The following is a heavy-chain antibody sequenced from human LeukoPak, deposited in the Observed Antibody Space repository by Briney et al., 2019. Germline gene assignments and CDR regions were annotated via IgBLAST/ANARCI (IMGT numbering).Heavy chain of an antibody. CDR3: ARGSKWFGELIRRGEYYFDY. V-gene: IGHV3-7*01. CDR2: IKQDGSEK. J-gene: IGHJ4*02. D-gene: IGHD3-10*01. CDR1: GFTFSSYW. Sequence: GGSLRLSCAASGFTFSSYWMSWVRQAPGKGLEWVANIKQDGSEKYYVDSVKGRFTISRGNAKNSLYLQMNSLRAEDTAVYYCARGSKWFGELIRRGEYYFDYGGQGTLVTVSS.